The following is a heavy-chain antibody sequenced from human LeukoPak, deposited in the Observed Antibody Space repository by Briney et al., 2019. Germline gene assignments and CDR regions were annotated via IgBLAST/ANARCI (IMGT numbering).Heavy chain of an antibody. Sequence: GGSLRLSCAASGFTFSSYAMSWVRQAPGKGLEWVSAISGSGGGTYYADSVKGRFTISRDSSKNTLYLQMNSLRAEDTAVYYCAKIGRDGYNVDYWGQGTLVTVSS. CDR1: GFTFSSYA. CDR2: ISGSGGGT. V-gene: IGHV3-23*01. J-gene: IGHJ4*02. CDR3: AKIGRDGYNVDY. D-gene: IGHD5-24*01.